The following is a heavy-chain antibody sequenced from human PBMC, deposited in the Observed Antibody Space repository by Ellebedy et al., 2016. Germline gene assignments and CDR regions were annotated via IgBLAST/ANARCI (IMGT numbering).Heavy chain of an antibody. Sequence: SGPTLVXPTQTLTLTCTFSGFSLSTSGVGVGWIRQPPGQALGWLALIYWDDDKRYSPSLKSRLTITKDTSKNQVVLTMTNMDPVDTATYYCAHRRLYCTIIARWGWFDPWGQGTLVTVSS. J-gene: IGHJ5*02. CDR2: IYWDDDK. CDR1: GFSLSTSGVG. D-gene: IGHD2-8*01. V-gene: IGHV2-5*02. CDR3: AHRRLYCTIIARWGWFDP.